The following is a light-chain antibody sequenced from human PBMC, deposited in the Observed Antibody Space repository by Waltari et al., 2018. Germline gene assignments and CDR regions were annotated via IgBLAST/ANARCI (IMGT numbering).Light chain of an antibody. Sequence: SYELTQPPSVSVSPGPPASLTCSGDKLGDKYACWYQQKPGQSPVLVTYQDSKRPSGIPERFSGSNSGNTATLTISGTQAMDEADYYCQAWDSSTVVFGGGTKLTVL. CDR3: QAWDSSTVV. J-gene: IGLJ2*01. CDR2: QDS. V-gene: IGLV3-1*01. CDR1: KLGDKY.